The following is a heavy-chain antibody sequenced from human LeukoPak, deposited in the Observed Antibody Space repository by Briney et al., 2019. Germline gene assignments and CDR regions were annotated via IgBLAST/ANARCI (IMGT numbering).Heavy chain of an antibody. CDR1: GFTFSSYW. Sequence: PGGSLRLSCAASGFTFSSYWMSWVRQAPGKGLEWVANIKQDGSEKYYVDSVKGRFTISRDNAKNSLYLQMNSLRAEDTAVYYCARDMVLFDVSSRYPFDYWGQGTLVTVSS. D-gene: IGHD6-13*01. J-gene: IGHJ4*02. CDR2: IKQDGSEK. V-gene: IGHV3-7*01. CDR3: ARDMVLFDVSSRYPFDY.